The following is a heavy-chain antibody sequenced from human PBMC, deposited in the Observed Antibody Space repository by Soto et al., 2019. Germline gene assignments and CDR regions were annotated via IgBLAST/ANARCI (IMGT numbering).Heavy chain of an antibody. CDR1: GFTFSSHG. CDR3: AKDQPGGWWFGGNGMDV. CDR2: ISYDGSNE. V-gene: IGHV3-30*18. Sequence: QVHLVESGGGVVQPGRSLRLSCAASGFTFSSHGMQWVRQAPGKGLEWVAFISYDGSNEYYADSVKGRFTISRDNSRKMLFLQMNSLRGEDTALYYCAKDQPGGWWFGGNGMDVWGQGTTVTVSS. J-gene: IGHJ6*02. D-gene: IGHD3-10*01.